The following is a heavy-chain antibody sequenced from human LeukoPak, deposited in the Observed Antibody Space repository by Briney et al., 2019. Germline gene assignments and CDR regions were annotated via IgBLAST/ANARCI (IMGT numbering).Heavy chain of an antibody. CDR2: INPNSGGT. Sequence: ASVKVSCKASGYTFTGYHMHWVRQAPGQGLEWMGWINPNSGGTNYAQKFQGRVTMTRDTSISTAYMELSRLRSDDTAVYYCARVPGYSSGWYYSDYWGQGTLVTVSS. J-gene: IGHJ4*02. CDR3: ARVPGYSSGWYYSDY. D-gene: IGHD6-19*01. CDR1: GYTFTGYH. V-gene: IGHV1-2*02.